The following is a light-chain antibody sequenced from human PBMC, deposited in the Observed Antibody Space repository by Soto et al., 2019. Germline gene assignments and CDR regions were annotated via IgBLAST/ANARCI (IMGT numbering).Light chain of an antibody. V-gene: IGKV3-15*01. CDR1: HSAASA. CDR2: DAS. Sequence: EIVLTQSPATLSVSPGERATLSCRASHSAASAVAWYQQKPGQAPRLLIYDASTRATGIPARFSGSGSATEFTLTISSLQSEDFAVYSCQQYRDWPLTFDGGTKVDLK. CDR3: QQYRDWPLT. J-gene: IGKJ4*01.